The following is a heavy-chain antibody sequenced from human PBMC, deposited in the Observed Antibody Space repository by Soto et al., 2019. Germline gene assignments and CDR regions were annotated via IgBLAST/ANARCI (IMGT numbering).Heavy chain of an antibody. J-gene: IGHJ4*02. D-gene: IGHD3-9*01. Sequence: QVPLVQSGAEVKQTGSSVKISCKTSGHPLSYRYLHWFRQAPGQAFERMGRMRPLIGDTNNAQKVHDRLTLTRDRPMTTAYMELRSLTSDDTAIYYCAGEGSYETLSGNSHIFDWGQGTLVSVSS. CDR2: MRPLIGDT. V-gene: IGHV1-45*02. CDR1: GHPLSYRY. CDR3: AGEGSYETLSGNSHIFD.